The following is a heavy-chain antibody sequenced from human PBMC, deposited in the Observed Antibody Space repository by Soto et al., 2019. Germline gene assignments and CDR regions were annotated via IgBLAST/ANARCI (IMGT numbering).Heavy chain of an antibody. D-gene: IGHD3-22*01. CDR1: GGTFSSYA. Sequence: ASVKVSCKASGGTFSSYAISWVRQAPGQGLEWMGGIIPIFGTANYAQKFKGRVTIIADESTSTAYMELSSLRSEDTAVYYCARGDIDDSSGYYYNWFDPWGQGTLVTVSS. CDR2: IIPIFGTA. V-gene: IGHV1-69*13. CDR3: ARGDIDDSSGYYYNWFDP. J-gene: IGHJ5*02.